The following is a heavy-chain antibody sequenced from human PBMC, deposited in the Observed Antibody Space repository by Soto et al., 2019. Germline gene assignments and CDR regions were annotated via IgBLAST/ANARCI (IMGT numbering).Heavy chain of an antibody. CDR2: ISGSGGST. Sequence: GGSLRLSCAASGFTFSSYAMSWVRQAPGKGLEWVSAISGSGGSTYYADSVKGRFTISRDNSKNTLYLQMNSLRAEDTAVYYCAKDPLEGGAVGAAFDIWGQGTMVTVSS. J-gene: IGHJ3*02. D-gene: IGHD1-26*01. CDR3: AKDPLEGGAVGAAFDI. CDR1: GFTFSSYA. V-gene: IGHV3-23*01.